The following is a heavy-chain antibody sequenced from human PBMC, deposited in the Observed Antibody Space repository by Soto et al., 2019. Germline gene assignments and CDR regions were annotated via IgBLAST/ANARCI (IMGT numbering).Heavy chain of an antibody. Sequence: EVQLLESGGGLVQPGGSLRLSCAASGFTFSSYAMSWVRQAPGKGLEWGSAISGSGGSTYYADSVKGRFTISRYIYNNTLYLHMNSLRAEDTAVYSCAKDEPTNACDIRGDGTMIPDST. CDR3: AKDEPTNACDI. CDR2: ISGSGGST. CDR1: GFTFSSYA. J-gene: IGHJ3*02. V-gene: IGHV3-23*01.